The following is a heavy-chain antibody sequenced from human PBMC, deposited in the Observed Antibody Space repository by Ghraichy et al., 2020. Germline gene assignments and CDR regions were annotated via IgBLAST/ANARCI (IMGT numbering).Heavy chain of an antibody. CDR1: GGSFSGYY. Sequence: GSLSLTCAVYGGSFSGYYWSWIRQPPGKGLEWIGEINHSGSTNYNPSLKSRVTISVDTSKNQFSLKLSSVTAADTAVYYCARGSDYYASPWGQGTLVTVSS. V-gene: IGHV4-34*01. CDR3: ARGSDYYASP. J-gene: IGHJ5*02. CDR2: INHSGST. D-gene: IGHD3-10*01.